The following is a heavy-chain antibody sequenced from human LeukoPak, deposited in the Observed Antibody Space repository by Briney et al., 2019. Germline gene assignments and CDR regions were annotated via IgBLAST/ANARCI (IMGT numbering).Heavy chain of an antibody. CDR1: GGSISSYY. Sequence: PSETLSLTCTVTGGSISSYYWSWIRQPPGKGLEWIGYIYYSGSTNYNPSLMSRVTISVDTSKNQFSLKLSSVTAADTAVYYCARGRIFGVGKHLYYYYGMDVWGQGTTVTVS. V-gene: IGHV4-59*01. D-gene: IGHD3-3*01. CDR3: ARGRIFGVGKHLYYYYGMDV. CDR2: IYYSGST. J-gene: IGHJ6*02.